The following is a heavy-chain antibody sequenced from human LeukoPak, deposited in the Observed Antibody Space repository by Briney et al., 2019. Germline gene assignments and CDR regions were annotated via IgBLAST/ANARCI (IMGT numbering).Heavy chain of an antibody. CDR2: TYYRSKWYN. CDR1: GDSVSSYSAA. Sequence: SQTLSLTCAISGDSVSSYSAAWSWIRQSPSRGLEWLGRTYYRSKWYNDYAVSVKSRITINPDTSKNQFSLQLTSVTPEDTAVYYFARSGGHDAFDTWGQGTMVTVSS. CDR3: ARSGGHDAFDT. D-gene: IGHD4-23*01. J-gene: IGHJ3*02. V-gene: IGHV6-1*01.